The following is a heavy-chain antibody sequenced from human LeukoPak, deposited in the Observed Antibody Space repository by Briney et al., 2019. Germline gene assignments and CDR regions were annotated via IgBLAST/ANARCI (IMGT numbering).Heavy chain of an antibody. V-gene: IGHV3-33*01. CDR2: IWYDGSNK. CDR3: ARGPFSIHLWAPAYY. J-gene: IGHJ4*02. CDR1: GFTFSSYG. D-gene: IGHD5-18*01. Sequence: PGGSLRLSCAASGFTFSSYGMHWVRQAPGKGLEWVAVIWYDGSNKCYADSVKGRFTISRDNSKNRMYMQMNRLRAEDTAVYYCARGPFSIHLWAPAYYWGQGTLVTVSS.